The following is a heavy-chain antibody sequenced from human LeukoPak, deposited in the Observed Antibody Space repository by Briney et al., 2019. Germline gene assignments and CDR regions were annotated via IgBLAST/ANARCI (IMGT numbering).Heavy chain of an antibody. D-gene: IGHD2-15*01. CDR1: GYSISSGYY. Sequence: SETLSLTCTVSGYSISSGYYWGWIRQPPGKGLEWIGSIYHSGSTYYNPSLKSRVTISVDTSKNQFSLKLSSVTAADTAVYYCAREEAATYIDYWGQGTLVTVSS. J-gene: IGHJ4*02. V-gene: IGHV4-38-2*02. CDR3: AREEAATYIDY. CDR2: IYHSGST.